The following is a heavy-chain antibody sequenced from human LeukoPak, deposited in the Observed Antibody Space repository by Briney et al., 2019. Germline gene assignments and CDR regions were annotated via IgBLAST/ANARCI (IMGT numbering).Heavy chain of an antibody. Sequence: LAGGSLRLSCAASGFTVSSNYMSWVRQTPGKGLEWVSVIYWCGSTYYADSVKGRFTISRDNSKNTLYLQMNSLRAEDTAVYYCAKGGYYDVLDYWGQGTLVTVSS. D-gene: IGHD3-10*02. CDR3: AKGGYYDVLDY. CDR1: GFTVSSNY. V-gene: IGHV3-66*01. CDR2: IYWCGST. J-gene: IGHJ4*02.